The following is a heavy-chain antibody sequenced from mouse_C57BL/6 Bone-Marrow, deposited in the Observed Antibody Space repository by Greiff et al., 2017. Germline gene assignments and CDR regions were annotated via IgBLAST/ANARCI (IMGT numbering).Heavy chain of an antibody. J-gene: IGHJ3*02. CDR2: ISDGGSYT. CDR1: GFTFSSYA. V-gene: IGHV5-4*03. CDR3: ARGIYGGY. Sequence: EVNLVESGGGLVKPGGSLKLSCAASGFTFSSYAMSWVRQTPEKRLAWVATISDGGSYTYYPDNVKGRFTISRDNAKNNLYLQMSHLKSEDTAMYYCARGIYGGYWGQGTLVTVSA. D-gene: IGHD1-1*01.